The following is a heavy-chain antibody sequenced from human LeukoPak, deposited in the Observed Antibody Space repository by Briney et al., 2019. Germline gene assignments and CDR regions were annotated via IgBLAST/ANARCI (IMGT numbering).Heavy chain of an antibody. Sequence: PGGSLRLSCAASGFTFSNYAVNWVRQAPGKGLEWVSTISGSGGSTYYADSVKGRFTISRDNSKDTLYLQMSSLRAEDTAVYYCTKAGDYYDSSAYYNYYYGMDVCGQGTTVTVSS. V-gene: IGHV3-23*01. CDR3: TKAGDYYDSSAYYNYYYGMDV. J-gene: IGHJ6*02. D-gene: IGHD3-22*01. CDR1: GFTFSNYA. CDR2: ISGSGGST.